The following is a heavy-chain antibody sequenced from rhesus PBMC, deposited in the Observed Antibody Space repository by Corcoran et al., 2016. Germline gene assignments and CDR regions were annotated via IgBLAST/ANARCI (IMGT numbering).Heavy chain of an antibody. V-gene: IGHV4-169*01. CDR1: GGSISSSY. CDR3: VRHREISCSGSGCYGVLDV. Sequence: QLQLQESGPGLVKPSETLSLTCAVSGGSISSSYWSWVRPAPGKGPEWIGYIYGSGTTPNHPPSPKRRVTLSGDTSKNQLSLKLSSVTAADTAVYYCVRHREISCSGSGCYGVLDVWGRGVLVTVSS. D-gene: IGHD2-21*01. CDR2: IYGSGTTP. J-gene: IGHJ5-2*02.